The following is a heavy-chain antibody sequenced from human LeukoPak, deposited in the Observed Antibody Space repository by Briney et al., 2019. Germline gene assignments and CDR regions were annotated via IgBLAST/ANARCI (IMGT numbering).Heavy chain of an antibody. CDR2: IYTSGST. D-gene: IGHD3-3*01. CDR3: ARDDPVFGSYFDY. J-gene: IGHJ4*02. Sequence: SQTLSLTCTVSGGSISSGSYYWSWIRQPAGKGLEWIGRIYTSGSTNYNPSLESRVTISVDTSKNQFSLKLSSVTAADTAVYYCARDDPVFGSYFDYWGQGTLVTVSS. V-gene: IGHV4-61*02. CDR1: GGSISSGSYY.